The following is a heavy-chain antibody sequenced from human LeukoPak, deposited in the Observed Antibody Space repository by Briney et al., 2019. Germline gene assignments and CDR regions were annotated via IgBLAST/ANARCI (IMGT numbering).Heavy chain of an antibody. CDR2: IYYSGST. D-gene: IGHD6-25*01. J-gene: IGHJ4*02. CDR1: GGSISSSSYY. CDR3: ARHIGYSSGWTDY. V-gene: IGHV4-39*01. Sequence: SETLSLTCTVSGGSISSSSYYWGWIRQPPGKGLEWIGSIYYSGSTYYNPSPKSRVTISVDTSKNQISLKLSSVTAADRAVYYCARHIGYSSGWTDYWGQGTLVTVSS.